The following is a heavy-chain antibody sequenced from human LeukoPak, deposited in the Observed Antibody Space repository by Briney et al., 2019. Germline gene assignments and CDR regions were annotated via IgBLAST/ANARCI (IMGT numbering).Heavy chain of an antibody. CDR1: GFTFSSYE. CDR2: ISSSGSTI. J-gene: IGHJ4*02. CDR3: ARLRDRRNFDY. Sequence: PGGSLRLSCAASGFTFSSYEMNWVRQAPGKGLEWVSYISSSGSTIYYADSVKGRFTISRDNAKNSLYLQMNSLRAEDTAVYYCARLRDRRNFDYWGQGTLVTVPP. D-gene: IGHD4-17*01. V-gene: IGHV3-48*03.